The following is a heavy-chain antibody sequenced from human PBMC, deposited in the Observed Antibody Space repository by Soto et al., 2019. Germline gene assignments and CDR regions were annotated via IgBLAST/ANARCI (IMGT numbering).Heavy chain of an antibody. J-gene: IGHJ5*02. D-gene: IGHD2-2*01. Sequence: SVKVSCKASGYTFTSYAISWVRQAPGQGLEWMGGIIPIFGTANYAQKFQGRVTITADESTSTAYMELSSLRSEDTAVYYCARLEGYCSSTSCPGPFDPWGQGTLVTVSS. CDR1: GYTFTSYA. CDR3: ARLEGYCSSTSCPGPFDP. V-gene: IGHV1-69*13. CDR2: IIPIFGTA.